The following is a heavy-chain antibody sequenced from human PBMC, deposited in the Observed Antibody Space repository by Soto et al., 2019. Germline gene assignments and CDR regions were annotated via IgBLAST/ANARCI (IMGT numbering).Heavy chain of an antibody. V-gene: IGHV3-23*01. CDR2: ISASGSTT. D-gene: IGHD5-12*01. Sequence: GSLRLSCAASGFTFSTSAMTWVRQAPGKGLEWVASISASGSTTYYADSVKGRFTISRDNSKNTLYLQMNSLRADDTAVYYCEKVHPGYTRGFPYWGQGTLVTVS. J-gene: IGHJ4*02. CDR3: EKVHPGYTRGFPY. CDR1: GFTFSTSA.